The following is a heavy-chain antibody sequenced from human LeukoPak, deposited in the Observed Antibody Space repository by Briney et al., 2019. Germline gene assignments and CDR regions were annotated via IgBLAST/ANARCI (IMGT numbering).Heavy chain of an antibody. CDR2: INPNSGGT. Sequence: ASVKVSCKASGYTLTGYYMHWVRQAPGQGLEWMGWINPNSGGTNYAQKFQGRVTMTRDTSISTAYMELSRLRSDDTAVYYCARDRVGYCSGGSCYPNWFDPWGQGTLVTVSS. CDR1: GYTLTGYY. J-gene: IGHJ5*02. V-gene: IGHV1-2*02. CDR3: ARDRVGYCSGGSCYPNWFDP. D-gene: IGHD2-15*01.